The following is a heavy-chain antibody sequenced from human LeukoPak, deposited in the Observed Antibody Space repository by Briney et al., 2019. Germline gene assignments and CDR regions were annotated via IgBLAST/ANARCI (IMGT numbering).Heavy chain of an antibody. V-gene: IGHV1-69*05. Sequence: ASVKVSCKASGGTFSSYAISWVRQAPGQGLEWMGGIMPLFGTANYAQEFQGRVTFTTDESASTAYMEVSSLRSEDTAVYYCASGSLGDGYGVGDYYQYMDVWGKGTTVTVSS. CDR3: ASGSLGDGYGVGDYYQYMDV. J-gene: IGHJ6*03. D-gene: IGHD5-24*01. CDR2: IMPLFGTA. CDR1: GGTFSSYA.